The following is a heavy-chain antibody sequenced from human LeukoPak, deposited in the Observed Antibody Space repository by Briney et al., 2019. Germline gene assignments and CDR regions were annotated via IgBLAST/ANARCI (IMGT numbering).Heavy chain of an antibody. CDR1: GGSISSSSYY. Sequence: SETLSLTCTVSGGSISSSSYYWGWISQPPGKGLEWIGSIYYSGSTYYNPSLKSRVTISVDTSKNQFSLKLSSVTAADTAVYYCAAPLAYCGGDCYSFGDYWGQGTLVTVSS. CDR2: IYYSGST. CDR3: AAPLAYCGGDCYSFGDY. J-gene: IGHJ4*02. V-gene: IGHV4-39*01. D-gene: IGHD2-21*02.